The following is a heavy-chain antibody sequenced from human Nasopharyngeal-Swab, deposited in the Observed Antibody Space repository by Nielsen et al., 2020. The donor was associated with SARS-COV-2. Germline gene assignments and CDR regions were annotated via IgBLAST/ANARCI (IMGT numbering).Heavy chain of an antibody. J-gene: IGHJ5*02. CDR2: ISSSGSTI. Sequence: WIRQPPGKGLEWVSYISSSGSTIYYADSVKGRFIISRDNAKNSLYLQMNSLRAEDTAVYYCARDIQGWYDWFDPWGQGTLVTVSS. D-gene: IGHD6-19*01. V-gene: IGHV3-11*01. CDR3: ARDIQGWYDWFDP.